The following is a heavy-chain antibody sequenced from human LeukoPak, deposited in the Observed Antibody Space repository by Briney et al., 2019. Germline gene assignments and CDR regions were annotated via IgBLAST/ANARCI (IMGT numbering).Heavy chain of an antibody. CDR2: ISVYNGNT. CDR3: ARGKSRTKDLDY. CDR1: GYTFTNYG. Sequence: GASVKVSCKASGYTFTNYGISWVRQAPGQGLEWMGWISVYNGNTNYAQKFQGRVTMTRDTSISTAYMELSRLRSDDTAVYYCARGKSRTKDLDYWGQGTLVTVSS. V-gene: IGHV1-18*01. D-gene: IGHD1-1*01. J-gene: IGHJ4*02.